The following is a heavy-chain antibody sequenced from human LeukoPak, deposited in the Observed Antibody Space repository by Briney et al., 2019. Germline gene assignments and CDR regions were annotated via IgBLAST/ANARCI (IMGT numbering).Heavy chain of an antibody. CDR3: ARVVYDSTSGGFDY. J-gene: IGHJ4*02. CDR1: GGSISSGSSY. D-gene: IGHD3-22*01. Sequence: PSETLSLTCTVSGGSISSGSSYWSWIRQPAGKGLEWIGRIYTSGSTNYNPSLKSRVTISVDTSKNQFSLKLSSVTAADTAVYYCARVVYDSTSGGFDYWGQGTLVTVSS. CDR2: IYTSGST. V-gene: IGHV4-61*02.